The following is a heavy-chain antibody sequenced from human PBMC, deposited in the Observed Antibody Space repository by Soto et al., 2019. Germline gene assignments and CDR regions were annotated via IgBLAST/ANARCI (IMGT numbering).Heavy chain of an antibody. CDR1: GASISSNNW. V-gene: IGHV4-4*02. CDR2: IHHSGST. CDR3: ASVPGHCSWTTCYLDY. J-gene: IGHJ4*02. Sequence: QVQLQESGPGLVKPSGTLSLTCAVSGASISSNNWWTWVRQPPGKGLDWIGEIHHSGSTNYNPSLKCRVTISVDKSKNLFSLTLNSVTAADTAVYYCASVPGHCSWTTCYLDYWGQGTLVTVSS. D-gene: IGHD2-2*01.